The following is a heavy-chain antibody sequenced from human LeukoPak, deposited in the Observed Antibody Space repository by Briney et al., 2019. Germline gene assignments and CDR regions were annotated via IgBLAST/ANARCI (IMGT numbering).Heavy chain of an antibody. D-gene: IGHD4-23*01. CDR3: AKSVTADP. V-gene: IGHV3-23*01. Sequence: PGGSLRLSCAASGFTFSTYALSWVRQAPGKGLEWVSAISPGGDRTYYADSVTGRFAISRDNSKNTLYFQVNSLRAEDTAVYYCAKSVTADPWGQGTLVTVSS. J-gene: IGHJ5*02. CDR2: ISPGGDRT. CDR1: GFTFSTYA.